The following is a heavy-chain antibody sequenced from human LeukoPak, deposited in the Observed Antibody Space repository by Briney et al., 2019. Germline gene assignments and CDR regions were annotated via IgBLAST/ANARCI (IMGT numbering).Heavy chain of an antibody. CDR1: GGSISGYY. D-gene: IGHD5-12*01. CDR2: IYYSGST. Sequence: SETLSLTCTVSGGSISGYYWSWIRQPPGKGLEWIGYIYYSGSTKYNPSLESRVTISVDTSKNQFSLKLSSVTAADTAVYYCARQDGYSGYDGGFDSWGQGTLVTVSS. J-gene: IGHJ4*02. CDR3: ARQDGYSGYDGGFDS. V-gene: IGHV4-59*08.